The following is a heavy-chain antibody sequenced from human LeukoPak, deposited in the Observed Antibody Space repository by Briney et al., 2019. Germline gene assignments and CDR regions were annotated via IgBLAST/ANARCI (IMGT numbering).Heavy chain of an antibody. CDR3: EKDKLVANNYYGMDV. V-gene: IGHV3-43*02. J-gene: IGHJ6*02. Sequence: QTGGALRLSCAASGFTFHYYAMHWVRQASGEGLGVGSLISGDGGSTYYADSVKGRFTISRDNSKNSLYLQMNSLRTEDTALYYCEKDKLVANNYYGMDVWGQGPTVTVSS. CDR2: ISGDGGST. CDR1: GFTFHYYA. D-gene: IGHD5-12*01.